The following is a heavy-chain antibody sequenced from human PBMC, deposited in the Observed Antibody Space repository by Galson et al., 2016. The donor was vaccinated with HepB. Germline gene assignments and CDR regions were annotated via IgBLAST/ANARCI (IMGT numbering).Heavy chain of an antibody. J-gene: IGHJ5*02. CDR2: INVGNGNT. D-gene: IGHD3-16*02. V-gene: IGHV1-3*01. CDR1: GYIFTSYA. Sequence: SVKVSCKASGYIFTSYAMHWVRQAPGQRLEWMGWINVGNGNTKYSQKFQGRVTITRDTSASTAYMELSSLRSEDTAVYFCAREYVFAFGVFIVGWFDPWGQGTLVTVSS. CDR3: AREYVFAFGVFIVGWFDP.